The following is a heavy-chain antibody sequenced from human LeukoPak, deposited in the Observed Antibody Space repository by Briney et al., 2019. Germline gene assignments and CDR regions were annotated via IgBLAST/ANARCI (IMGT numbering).Heavy chain of an antibody. CDR3: ARDTYGSGNN. Sequence: GSLRLSCAASGFTFSGYDMNWVRQAPGKGLEWVSYISSRSSTIHYADSVKGRFTISRDNAKNSLYLQMNSLRDEDTAVYYCARDTYGSGNNWGQGTLVTVSS. CDR2: ISSRSSTI. J-gene: IGHJ4*02. CDR1: GFTFSGYD. D-gene: IGHD3-10*01. V-gene: IGHV3-48*02.